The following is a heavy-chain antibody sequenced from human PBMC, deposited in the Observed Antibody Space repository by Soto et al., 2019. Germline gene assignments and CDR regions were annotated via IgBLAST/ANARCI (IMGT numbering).Heavy chain of an antibody. Sequence: GPSVKVSCKASGYTFTSYGISWVRQAPGQGLEWMGWISAYNGNTNYAQKLQGRVTMTTDTSTSTAYMELRSLRSDDTAVYYCARVGEVELWEPLYFDYWGQGTLVTVSS. CDR2: ISAYNGNT. J-gene: IGHJ4*02. V-gene: IGHV1-18*01. CDR3: ARVGEVELWEPLYFDY. CDR1: GYTFTSYG. D-gene: IGHD3-16*01.